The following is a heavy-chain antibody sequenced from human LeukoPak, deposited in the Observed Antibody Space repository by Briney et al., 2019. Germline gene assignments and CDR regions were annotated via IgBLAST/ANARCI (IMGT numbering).Heavy chain of an antibody. CDR3: ARVGVVPAAIPADAFDI. J-gene: IGHJ3*02. Sequence: GGSLRLSCAASGFTFSSYSMNWVRQAPGKGLEWVSYISSSSSYIYYADSVKGRFTISRDNAKNSLYLQMNSLRAEDTAVYYCARVGVVPAAIPADAFDIWGQGTMVTVSS. D-gene: IGHD2-2*02. V-gene: IGHV3-21*05. CDR2: ISSSSSYI. CDR1: GFTFSSYS.